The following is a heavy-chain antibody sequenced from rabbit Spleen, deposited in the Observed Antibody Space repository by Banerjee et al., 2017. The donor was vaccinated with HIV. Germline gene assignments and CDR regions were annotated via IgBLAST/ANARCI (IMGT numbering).Heavy chain of an antibody. CDR2: IATGSGST. D-gene: IGHD8-1*01. CDR1: GFTLSSHW. J-gene: IGHJ4*01. CDR3: ANGGSGWNFYL. Sequence: QEQLVESGGGLVKPGTSLTLTCTASGFTLSSHWMCWVRQAPGKGLEWIGCIATGSGSTYYASWAKGQFTISKTSSTTVTLQLNSLTAADTATYLCANGGSGWNFYLWGPGTLVTVS. V-gene: IGHV1S45*01.